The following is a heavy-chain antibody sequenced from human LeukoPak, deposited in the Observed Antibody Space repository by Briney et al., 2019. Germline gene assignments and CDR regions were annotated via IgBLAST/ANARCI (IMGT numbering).Heavy chain of an antibody. J-gene: IGHJ4*02. Sequence: GGSLRLSCAASGFTFSNYAMTWVRHAPGKGLEWVSAFSCTSGGTYYADSVKGRFTIPRESPNHTLYLHMNNPIPQDTDVYYCAKGAMRSGWHYFDYWGQGTLVTVSS. CDR2: FSCTSGGT. CDR3: AKGAMRSGWHYFDY. CDR1: GFTFSNYA. V-gene: IGHV3-23*01. D-gene: IGHD6-19*01.